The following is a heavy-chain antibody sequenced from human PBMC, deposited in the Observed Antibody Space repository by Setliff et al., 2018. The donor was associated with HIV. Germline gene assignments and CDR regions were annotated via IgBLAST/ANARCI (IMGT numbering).Heavy chain of an antibody. J-gene: IGHJ4*02. CDR1: GGSFSGYY. D-gene: IGHD1-7*01. CDR2: INHSGST. Sequence: PSETLSLTCAVYGGSFSGYYWSWIRQPPGKGLEWIGEINHSGSTNYNPSLKSRVTISVDTSKKQFSLKLSSVTAADTAVYYCAGWRDNWNSGFDYWGQGTLVTVSS. CDR3: AGWRDNWNSGFDY. V-gene: IGHV4-34*01.